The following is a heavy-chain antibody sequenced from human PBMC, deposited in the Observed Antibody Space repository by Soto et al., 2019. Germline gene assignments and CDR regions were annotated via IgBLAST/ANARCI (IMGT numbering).Heavy chain of an antibody. J-gene: IGHJ4*02. CDR3: ARDYYDSSGYYYYLDY. V-gene: IGHV4-59*01. Sequence: PSETLSLTCTVSGGSISSYYWSWIRQPPGKGLEWIGYIYYSGSTYYNPSLKSRVTISVDTSKNQFSLKLSSVTAADTAVYYCARDYYDSSGYYYYLDYWGQGTLVTVSS. D-gene: IGHD3-22*01. CDR1: GGSISSYY. CDR2: IYYSGST.